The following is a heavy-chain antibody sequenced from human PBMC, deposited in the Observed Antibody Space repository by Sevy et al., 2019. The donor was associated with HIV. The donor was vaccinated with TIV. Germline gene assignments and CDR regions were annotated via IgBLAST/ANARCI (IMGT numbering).Heavy chain of an antibody. V-gene: IGHV3-21*01. Sequence: GGSLRLSCNASGITFSTSVMNWVRQSPDRGLEWVSSISGDTYSTHYADSMRGRFIVSRDNAKNSLLLEMNSLTVEDTAVYYCTRASLLGYCSTTSCYYAFDIWGPGTVVTVSS. CDR3: TRASLLGYCSTTSCYYAFDI. D-gene: IGHD2-2*01. CDR2: ISGDTYST. CDR1: GITFSTSV. J-gene: IGHJ3*02.